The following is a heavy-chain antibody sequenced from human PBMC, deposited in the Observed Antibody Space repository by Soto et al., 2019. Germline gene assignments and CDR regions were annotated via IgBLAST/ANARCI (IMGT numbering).Heavy chain of an antibody. CDR1: GDSVSSNSAA. J-gene: IGHJ4*02. CDR3: ARAKRSKVGATGLHFDC. D-gene: IGHD1-26*01. CDR2: TYYRSKWYN. Sequence: SQTLSLTCAISGDSVSSNSAAWNWIRQSPSRGLEWLGRTYYRSKWYNDYAVSVKSRITINPDTSKNQFSLQLNSVTPEDTAVYYCARAKRSKVGATGLHFDCWGQGTLVTVSS. V-gene: IGHV6-1*01.